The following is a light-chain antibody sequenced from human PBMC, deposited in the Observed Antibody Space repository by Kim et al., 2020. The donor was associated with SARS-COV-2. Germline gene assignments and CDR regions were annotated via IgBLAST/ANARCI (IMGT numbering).Light chain of an antibody. CDR3: QVWDSNTAV. Sequence: SVAQGRSAKMVWGEWNIGNKHVLWYQPKPGQAPVTVIYKNNNLPSGIPERFSGSNSGNTATLTISRAQDGDEADYYCQVWDSNTAVFGGGTQLTVL. CDR1: NIGNKH. J-gene: IGLJ3*02. V-gene: IGLV3-9*01. CDR2: KNN.